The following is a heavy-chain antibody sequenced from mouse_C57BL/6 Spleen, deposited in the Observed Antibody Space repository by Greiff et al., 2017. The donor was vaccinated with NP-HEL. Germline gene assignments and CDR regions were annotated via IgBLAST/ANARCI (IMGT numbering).Heavy chain of an antibody. CDR2: IDPSDSYT. D-gene: IGHD2-4*01. J-gene: IGHJ2*01. CDR1: GYTFTSYW. Sequence: VKLQQPGAELVMPGASVKLSCKASGYTFTSYWMHWVKQRPGQGLEWIGEIDPSDSYTNHNQKFKGKSTLTVDKSSSTAYMQLSSLTSEDSAVYYCARRDYDFLYFDYWGQGTTLTVSS. CDR3: ARRDYDFLYFDY. V-gene: IGHV1-69*01.